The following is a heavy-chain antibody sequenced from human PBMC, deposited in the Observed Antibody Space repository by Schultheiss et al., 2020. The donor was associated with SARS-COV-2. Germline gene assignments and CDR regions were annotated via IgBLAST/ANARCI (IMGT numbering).Heavy chain of an antibody. V-gene: IGHV3-23*01. CDR1: GFTFSNAW. CDR2: ISGSGGST. D-gene: IGHD2-2*02. J-gene: IGHJ4*02. Sequence: GGSLRLSCAASGFTFSNAWMSWVRQAPGKGLEWVSAISGSGGSTYYADSVKGRFTISRDNSKNTLYLQMNSLRAEDTAVYYCARGRGYCSSTSCYTSDYWGQGTLVTVSS. CDR3: ARGRGYCSSTSCYTSDY.